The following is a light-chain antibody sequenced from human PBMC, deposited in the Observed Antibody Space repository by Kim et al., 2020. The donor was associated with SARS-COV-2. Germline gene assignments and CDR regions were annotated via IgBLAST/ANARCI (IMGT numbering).Light chain of an antibody. CDR1: TLGDNY. CDR2: EDA. CDR3: QAWDTNTVI. J-gene: IGLJ2*01. Sequence: VSPDQTPRITCSGETLGDNYVPCNQHRPAQPPVLVICEDATRPSGIPERFSGSNSGNTATLTISESQPVDEADYFCQAWDTNTVIFGGGTQLTVL. V-gene: IGLV3-1*01.